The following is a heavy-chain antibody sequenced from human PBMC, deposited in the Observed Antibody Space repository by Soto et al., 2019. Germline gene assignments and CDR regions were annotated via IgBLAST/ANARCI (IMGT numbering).Heavy chain of an antibody. J-gene: IGHJ4*02. CDR2: ISNNGINT. CDR3: AREWSLSGAAPGY. D-gene: IGHD6-19*01. Sequence: QVPLVESGGGVVQPGRSLRLSCAASGFTFSTYTMYWVRQAPGKGLEWVAAISNNGINTHYADSVKGRFTISIDNSKNTLYGQRNSLRAEDTAVYYCAREWSLSGAAPGYWGQGTLVTVSS. V-gene: IGHV3-30-3*01. CDR1: GFTFSTYT.